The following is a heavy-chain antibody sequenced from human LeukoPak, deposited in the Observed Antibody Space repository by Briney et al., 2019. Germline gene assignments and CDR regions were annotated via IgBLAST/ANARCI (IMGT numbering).Heavy chain of an antibody. J-gene: IGHJ4*02. D-gene: IGHD1-26*01. CDR2: IIPILGIA. Sequence: ASVKVSCKASGGTFSSYAISWVRQAPGQGLEWMGRIIPILGIANYAQKFQGRVTITADKSTSTAYMELSSLRSEDTAVYYCARGVVVGAAPTFDYWGQGTLVTVSS. CDR3: ARGVVVGAAPTFDY. CDR1: GGTFSSYA. V-gene: IGHV1-69*04.